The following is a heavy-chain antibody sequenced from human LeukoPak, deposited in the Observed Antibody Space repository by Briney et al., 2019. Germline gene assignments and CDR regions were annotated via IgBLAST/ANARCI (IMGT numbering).Heavy chain of an antibody. CDR2: INTNGSPT. CDR1: GFTFSSYG. V-gene: IGHV3-74*01. J-gene: IGHJ4*02. D-gene: IGHD3-10*01. CDR3: AGDLISGSGSLGY. Sequence: GGSLRLSCAASGFTFSSYGMNWVRQAPGKGLVWVARINTNGSPTQYADSVTGRFTISRDNAKTTLYLQMNSLRDEDTAVYYCAGDLISGSGSLGYWGQGTLVTVSS.